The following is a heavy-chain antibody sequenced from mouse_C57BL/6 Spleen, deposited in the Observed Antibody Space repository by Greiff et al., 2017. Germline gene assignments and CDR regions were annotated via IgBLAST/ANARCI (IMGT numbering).Heavy chain of an antibody. Sequence: EVQLQEPGGGLVKPGGSLKLSCAASGFTFSSYAMSWVRQTPEKRLEWVATISDGGSYTYYPDNVKGRFTISRDNAKNNLYLQMSHLKSEDTAMYYCARDQDYYGSSYDHLDYWGQGTTLTVSS. D-gene: IGHD1-1*01. V-gene: IGHV5-4*01. CDR3: ARDQDYYGSSYDHLDY. CDR2: ISDGGSYT. J-gene: IGHJ2*01. CDR1: GFTFSSYA.